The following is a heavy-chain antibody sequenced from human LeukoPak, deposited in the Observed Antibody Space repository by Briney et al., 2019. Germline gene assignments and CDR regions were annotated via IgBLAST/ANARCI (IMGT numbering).Heavy chain of an antibody. CDR2: INRSGST. V-gene: IGHV4-34*01. Sequence: SETLSLTCAVYGGSFSGYFWSWIRQPPGKGLEWIGEINRSGSTTYNPSLKSRVTISVDTSKNQFSLKLSSVTAADTAVYYCARDRSYGSGLPHYFDYWGQGTLVTVSS. CDR3: ARDRSYGSGLPHYFDY. J-gene: IGHJ4*02. CDR1: GGSFSGYF. D-gene: IGHD3-10*01.